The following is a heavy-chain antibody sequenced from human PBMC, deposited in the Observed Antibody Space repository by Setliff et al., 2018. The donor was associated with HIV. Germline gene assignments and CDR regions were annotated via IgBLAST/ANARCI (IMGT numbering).Heavy chain of an antibody. V-gene: IGHV4-59*01. CDR2: IYYSGDT. Sequence: TSETLSLTCTVSGGSISTYYWSWIRQPPGKGLEWIGYIYYSGDTNYNPSLRSRVTISVDTSQNRFSLRLTSVTAADTGVYFCARGRQDSYYDSTSYYWGDAFDIWGQGTRVTVSS. D-gene: IGHD3-22*01. CDR3: ARGRQDSYYDSTSYYWGDAFDI. J-gene: IGHJ3*02. CDR1: GGSISTYY.